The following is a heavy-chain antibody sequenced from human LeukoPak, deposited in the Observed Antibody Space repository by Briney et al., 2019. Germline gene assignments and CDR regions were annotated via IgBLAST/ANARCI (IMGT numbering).Heavy chain of an antibody. D-gene: IGHD2-2*01. Sequence: GGSLRLSCSASGFTFSSFWMMWVRPAPGKGPEWVANIKQDGSEKYYVDPVKGRFTISRDNAKNSLYLQMNSLRAEDTAVYYCARDIVVVRYWGQGTLVTVSS. J-gene: IGHJ4*02. CDR3: ARDIVVVRY. V-gene: IGHV3-7*01. CDR2: IKQDGSEK. CDR1: GFTFSSFW.